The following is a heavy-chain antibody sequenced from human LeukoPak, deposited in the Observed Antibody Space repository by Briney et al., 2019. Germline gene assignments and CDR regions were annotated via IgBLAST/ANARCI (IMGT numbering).Heavy chain of an antibody. Sequence: SETLSLTCTVSGGSISSSSYYWGWIRQPPGKGLEWIGSIYYSGSTYYNPSLKSRVTISVDTSKNQFPLKLSSVTAADTAVYYCARCKGTGDLESYGMDVWGQGTTVTVSS. CDR3: ARCKGTGDLESYGMDV. J-gene: IGHJ6*02. CDR1: GGSISSSSYY. D-gene: IGHD7-27*01. CDR2: IYYSGST. V-gene: IGHV4-39*01.